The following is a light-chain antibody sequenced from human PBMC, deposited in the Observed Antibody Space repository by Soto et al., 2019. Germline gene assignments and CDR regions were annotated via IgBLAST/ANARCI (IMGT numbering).Light chain of an antibody. CDR3: QQYYSYLPYT. CDR1: QGISSY. CDR2: AAS. J-gene: IGKJ2*01. Sequence: AILMTQSPSSFSASTGDRVTITCRASQGISSYLAWYQQKPGKAPKLLIYAASTLQSGVPSRFSGSGSGTDFTLTSSCLQSEDFATYYCQQYYSYLPYTFGQGTKLQIK. V-gene: IGKV1-8*01.